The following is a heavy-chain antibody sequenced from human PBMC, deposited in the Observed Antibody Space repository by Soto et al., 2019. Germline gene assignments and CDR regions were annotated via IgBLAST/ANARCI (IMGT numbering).Heavy chain of an antibody. CDR1: GFTFSRYW. D-gene: IGHD5-18*01. J-gene: IGHJ3*02. V-gene: IGHV3-7*01. Sequence: GSLRLSCAASGFTFSRYWMNWVRQAPGKGLEWVANIKQDGTEKNYVDSVKGRFTISRDNARKSLYLQMDSLRAEDTAVYFCARGDTPMITGMDSFDIWGQGXMVTV. CDR3: ARGDTPMITGMDSFDI. CDR2: IKQDGTEK.